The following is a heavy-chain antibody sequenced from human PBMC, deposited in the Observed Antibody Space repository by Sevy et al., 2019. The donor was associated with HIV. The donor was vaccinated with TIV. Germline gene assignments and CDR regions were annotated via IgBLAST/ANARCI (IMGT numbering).Heavy chain of an antibody. D-gene: IGHD3-22*01. CDR3: TTEITMIVVVIKGNY. V-gene: IGHV3-15*01. CDR1: GFTFSNAW. Sequence: GGSLRLSCAASGFTFSNAWMSWVRQAPGKGLEWVGRIKSKTDGGTTDYAAPVKGRFTISRDDSKNTLYLQMNSLKIEDTAVYYCTTEITMIVVVIKGNYWGQGTLVTVYS. J-gene: IGHJ4*02. CDR2: IKSKTDGGTT.